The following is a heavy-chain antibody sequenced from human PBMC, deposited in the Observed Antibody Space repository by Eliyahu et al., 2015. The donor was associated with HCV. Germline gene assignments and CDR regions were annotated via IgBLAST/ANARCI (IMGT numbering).Heavy chain of an antibody. CDR1: GFTFDDYA. Sequence: EVQLVESGGGLVQPGRSLRLSCAASGFTFDDYAMHWVRQAPGKGLGWVSGISWNSGSIGYADSVKGRFTISRDNAKNSLYLQMNSLRAEDTALYYCAKDIGSSSNYWGQGTLVTVSS. CDR2: ISWNSGSI. V-gene: IGHV3-9*01. CDR3: AKDIGSSSNY. J-gene: IGHJ4*02. D-gene: IGHD6-6*01.